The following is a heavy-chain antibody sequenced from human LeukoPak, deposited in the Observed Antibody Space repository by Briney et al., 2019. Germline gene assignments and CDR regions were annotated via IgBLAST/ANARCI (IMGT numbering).Heavy chain of an antibody. CDR2: INHSGST. D-gene: IGHD3-3*01. CDR3: ARDLGVKRAFTP. J-gene: IGHJ5*02. V-gene: IGHV4-34*01. Sequence: SETLSLTCAVYGGSFSGYYWSWIRQPPGKGLEWIGEINHSGSTNYNPSLKSRVTISVDTSKNQFSLKLSSVTAADTAMYYCARDLGVKRAFTPWGQGTLVIVSS. CDR1: GGSFSGYY.